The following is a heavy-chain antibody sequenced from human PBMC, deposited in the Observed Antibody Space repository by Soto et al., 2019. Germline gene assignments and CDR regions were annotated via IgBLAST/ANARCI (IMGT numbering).Heavy chain of an antibody. CDR3: ARGGSSGYEPNTHFDY. J-gene: IGHJ4*02. V-gene: IGHV5-51*01. CDR2: IYPGDSDT. CDR1: GYNFNTYW. Sequence: GESLKISCEGSGYNFNTYWIRWVRQMPGKGLEWMEIIYPGDSDTRYSPSFQGQVTISADKSISTADLQWSSLKASDTAMYYCARGGSSGYEPNTHFDYWGQGTLVTVSS. D-gene: IGHD3-22*01.